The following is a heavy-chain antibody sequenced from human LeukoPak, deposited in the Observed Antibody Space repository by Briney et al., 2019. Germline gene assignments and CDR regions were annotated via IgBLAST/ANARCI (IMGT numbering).Heavy chain of an antibody. Sequence: GGSLRLPCAASGFTFSRQSMNWVRLAPGKGLEWLSHISIASTTYYADSVKGRFTISRDNARNSVFLQMASLRAEDTGVYYCASWAGTAAGFSGPFDYWGLGTLVTVSS. J-gene: IGHJ4*02. CDR3: ASWAGTAAGFSGPFDY. CDR1: GFTFSRQS. CDR2: ISIASTT. D-gene: IGHD6-13*01. V-gene: IGHV3-48*01.